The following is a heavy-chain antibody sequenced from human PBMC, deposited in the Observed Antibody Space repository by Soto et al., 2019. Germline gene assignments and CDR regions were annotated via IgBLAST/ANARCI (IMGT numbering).Heavy chain of an antibody. J-gene: IGHJ6*02. Sequence: QVQLVQSGAEVKKPGSSVKVSCKASGGTFSSYAISWVRQAPGQGVEWMGGIIPIFGTANYAQKFQGRVTITADESTSTAYMELSSLRSEDTAVYYCASYCSGGSCYPYYYYGMDVWGQGTTVTVSS. CDR3: ASYCSGGSCYPYYYYGMDV. CDR1: GGTFSSYA. V-gene: IGHV1-69*01. CDR2: IIPIFGTA. D-gene: IGHD2-15*01.